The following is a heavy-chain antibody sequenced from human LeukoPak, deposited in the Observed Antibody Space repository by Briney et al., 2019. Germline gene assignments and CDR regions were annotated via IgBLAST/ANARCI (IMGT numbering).Heavy chain of an antibody. V-gene: IGHV3-15*01. CDR1: GFTFSNAW. Sequence: GGSLRLSCAASGFTFSNAWMSWVRQAPGKGLEWVGRIKSKTDGGTTDYAAPVKGRFTISRDDSKNTLYLQMNSLKTEDTAVYYCARDSRHSSGYKNDWGQGTLVTVSS. J-gene: IGHJ4*02. CDR2: IKSKTDGGTT. CDR3: ARDSRHSSGYKND. D-gene: IGHD3-22*01.